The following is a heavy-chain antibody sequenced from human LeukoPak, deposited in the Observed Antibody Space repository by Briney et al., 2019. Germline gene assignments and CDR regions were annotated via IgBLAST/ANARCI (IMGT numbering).Heavy chain of an antibody. D-gene: IGHD2-15*01. CDR3: ARDGRYCSGGSCYSPYYYYYGMDV. CDR2: INPNSGGT. V-gene: IGHV1-2*02. Sequence: ASVKVSCKASGYTFTGYYMHWVRQAPGQGLEWMGWINPNSGGTNYAQKFQGRVTMTRDTSISTAYMELSRLRSDDTAVYYCARDGRYCSGGSCYSPYYYYYGMDVWGQGTTVTVSS. CDR1: GYTFTGYY. J-gene: IGHJ6*02.